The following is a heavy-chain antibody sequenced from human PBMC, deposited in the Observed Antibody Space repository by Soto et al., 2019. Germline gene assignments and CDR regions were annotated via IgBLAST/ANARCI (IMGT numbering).Heavy chain of an antibody. J-gene: IGHJ4*02. CDR1: GFTFSNAW. CDR2: IKSKTDGGTT. Sequence: GGSQRLSCAASGFTFSNAWMNWVRQAPGKGLEWVGRIKSKTDGGTTDYAAPVKGRFTISRDDSKNTLYLQMNSLKTEDTAVYYCTTDLISIAGDFDYWGQGTLVTVSS. CDR3: TTDLISIAGDFDY. V-gene: IGHV3-15*07. D-gene: IGHD6-6*01.